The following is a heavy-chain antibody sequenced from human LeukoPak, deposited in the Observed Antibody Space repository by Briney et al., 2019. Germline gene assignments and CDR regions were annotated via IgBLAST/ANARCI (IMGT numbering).Heavy chain of an antibody. CDR3: AKDLYYYDSSGYYLDAFDI. CDR2: IRYDGSNK. D-gene: IGHD3-22*01. Sequence: GGSLRLSCAASGFTFSSYGMHWVRQAPGKGLEWVAFIRYDGSNKYYADSVKGRFTISRGNSKNMLYLQMNSLRAEDTAVYYCAKDLYYYDSSGYYLDAFDIWGQGTMVTVSS. J-gene: IGHJ3*02. CDR1: GFTFSSYG. V-gene: IGHV3-30*02.